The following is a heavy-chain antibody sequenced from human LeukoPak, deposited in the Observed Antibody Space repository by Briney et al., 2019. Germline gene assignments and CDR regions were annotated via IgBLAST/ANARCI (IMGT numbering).Heavy chain of an antibody. J-gene: IGHJ4*02. D-gene: IGHD3-22*01. CDR1: GFTFSSYS. V-gene: IGHV3-21*01. CDR3: ARGPLYYYDSSGLPSLYFDY. CDR2: ISSSSSYI. Sequence: GGSLRLSCAASGFTFSSYSMNWVCQAPGKGLEWVSSISSSSSYIYYADSVKGRFTISRDNAKNSLCLQMNSLRAEDTAVYYCARGPLYYYDSSGLPSLYFDYWGQGTLVTVSS.